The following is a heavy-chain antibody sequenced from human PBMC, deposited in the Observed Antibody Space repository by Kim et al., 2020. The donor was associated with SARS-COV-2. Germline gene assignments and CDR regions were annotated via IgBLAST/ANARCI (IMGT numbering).Heavy chain of an antibody. D-gene: IGHD6-19*01. CDR3: SRRGSSGWYVDY. Sequence: YYTPSPKSRVTISVDTSKDQFSLRLTAVTAADTAVYYCSRRGSSGWYVDYWGQGTLVTVSS. V-gene: IGHV4-39*01. J-gene: IGHJ4*02.